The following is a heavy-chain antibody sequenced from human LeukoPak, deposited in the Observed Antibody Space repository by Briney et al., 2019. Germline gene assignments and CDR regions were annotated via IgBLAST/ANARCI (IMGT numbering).Heavy chain of an antibody. D-gene: IGHD5-18*01. Sequence: ASVKVSCKASGGTFSSYAISWVRQAPGQGLEWMGGIIPIFGTANYAQKFQGRVTMTRDTSTSTVYMELSSLRSEDTAVYYCAREHAGIAMVLDYWGQGTLVTVSS. J-gene: IGHJ4*02. CDR1: GGTFSSYA. V-gene: IGHV1-69*05. CDR3: AREHAGIAMVLDY. CDR2: IIPIFGTA.